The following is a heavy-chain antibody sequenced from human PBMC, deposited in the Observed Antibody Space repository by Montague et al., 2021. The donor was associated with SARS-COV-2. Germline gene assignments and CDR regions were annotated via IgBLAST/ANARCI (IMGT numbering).Heavy chain of an antibody. J-gene: IGHJ6*02. CDR3: ALEMATIENYYYGMEV. CDR1: GFTFSSYE. V-gene: IGHV3-48*03. CDR2: ISSSGSTI. Sequence: SLRLSCAASGFTFSSYEMNWVRQAPGKGLEWVSYISSSGSTIYYADSVKGRFTISRDNAKNSLYLQMNSLRAEDTAVYYCALEMATIENYYYGMEVWGQGTTVTVSS. D-gene: IGHD5-24*01.